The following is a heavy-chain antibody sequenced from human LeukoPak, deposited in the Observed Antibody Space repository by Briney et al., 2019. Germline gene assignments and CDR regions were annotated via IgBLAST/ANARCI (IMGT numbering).Heavy chain of an antibody. D-gene: IGHD3-22*01. Sequence: GGSLRLSCAVSGFSFNNYWMTWVRQAPGKGLEWVASIRDDGRAEYYVDSVKGRFSISRDDAKNSVFLQMNNLRVEDTAIYYCARRGYHDSSGYDYWGQGTPVTVSS. CDR2: IRDDGRAE. CDR3: ARRGYHDSSGYDY. J-gene: IGHJ4*02. CDR1: GFSFNNYW. V-gene: IGHV3-7*01.